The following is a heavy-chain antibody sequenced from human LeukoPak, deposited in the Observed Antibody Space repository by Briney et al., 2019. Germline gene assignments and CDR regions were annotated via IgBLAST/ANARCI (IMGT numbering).Heavy chain of an antibody. CDR2: ISSDSNYI. CDR3: TTDPGQYSSDHAGYYYYYMDV. CDR1: GFTFSSYS. Sequence: GGSLRLSCAASGFTFSSYSMNWVRQAPGKGLEWVSAISSDSNYIYYADSMKGRFTISRDNAKNSLYLQMNSLKTEDTAVYYCTTDPGQYSSDHAGYYYYYMDVWGKGTTVTVSS. D-gene: IGHD6-19*01. J-gene: IGHJ6*03. V-gene: IGHV3-21*03.